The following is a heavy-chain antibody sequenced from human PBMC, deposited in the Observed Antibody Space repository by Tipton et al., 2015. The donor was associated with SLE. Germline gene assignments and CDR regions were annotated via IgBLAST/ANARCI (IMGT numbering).Heavy chain of an antibody. CDR2: IYSSGGT. CDR3: ARLREELRWDSGSERPIAVDN. D-gene: IGHD5-12*01. Sequence: TLSLTCTVSGGSITSGGYYWSWIRQPPGKGLEWIGYIYSSGGTNYNPSLEGRVTMSVDTSRNQFSLKLTSVTAADTAVYYCARLREELRWDSGSERPIAVDNWGQGTLVTVSS. J-gene: IGHJ4*02. CDR1: GGSITSGGYY. V-gene: IGHV4-30-4*08.